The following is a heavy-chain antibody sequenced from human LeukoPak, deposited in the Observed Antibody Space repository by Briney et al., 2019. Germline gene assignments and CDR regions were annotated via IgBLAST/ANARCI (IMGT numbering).Heavy chain of an antibody. CDR2: IYYSGST. Sequence: SETLSLTCTVSGGSISSSSYYWGWIRQPPGKGLEWIGGIYYSGSTYYNPSLKSRVTISVDTSKNQFSLKLSSVTAADTAVYYCAGGPAGIAAAKNWFDPWGQGTLVTVSS. CDR1: GGSISSSSYY. D-gene: IGHD6-13*01. CDR3: AGGPAGIAAAKNWFDP. J-gene: IGHJ5*02. V-gene: IGHV4-39*07.